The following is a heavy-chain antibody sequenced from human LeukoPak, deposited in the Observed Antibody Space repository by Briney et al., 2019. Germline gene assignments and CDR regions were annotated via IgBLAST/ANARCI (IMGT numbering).Heavy chain of an antibody. J-gene: IGHJ4*02. V-gene: IGHV1-18*01. Sequence: ASVKVSCKASGYTFTSYGISWVRQAPGQGLEWMGWISAYNGNTNYAQKLQGRVTMTTDTSTSTAYMELRSLRSDDTAVYYCARDHYYDSSGYLYGWGQGTLVTVSS. D-gene: IGHD3-22*01. CDR2: ISAYNGNT. CDR3: ARDHYYDSSGYLYG. CDR1: GYTFTSYG.